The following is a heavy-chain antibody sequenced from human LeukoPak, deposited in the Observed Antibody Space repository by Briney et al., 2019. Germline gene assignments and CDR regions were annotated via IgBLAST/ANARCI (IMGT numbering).Heavy chain of an antibody. CDR3: ACYYDFWSGYYNNWFDP. CDR1: GGSISSSSYY. J-gene: IGHJ5*02. Sequence: SETLSLTCTVSGGSISSSSYYWGWIRQPPGKGLEWIGSTYYSGSTYYNPSLKSRVTISVDTSKNQFSLKLSSVTAADTAVYYCACYYDFWSGYYNNWFDPWGQGTLVTVSS. V-gene: IGHV4-39*07. CDR2: TYYSGST. D-gene: IGHD3-3*01.